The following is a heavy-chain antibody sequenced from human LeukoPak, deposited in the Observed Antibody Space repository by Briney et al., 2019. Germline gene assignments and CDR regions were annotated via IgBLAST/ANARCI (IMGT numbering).Heavy chain of an antibody. J-gene: IGHJ3*02. V-gene: IGHV1-18*03. Sequence: ASVKVSCKASGYTFSSQGNIWVRQAPGQGLEWMGWISAYNGDTNYARKFQGRVTMTTDTSTSTAYMELSSLRSEDMAVYYCARNRGYCSGGSCTLAAFDIWGQGTMVTVSS. D-gene: IGHD2-15*01. CDR3: ARNRGYCSGGSCTLAAFDI. CDR2: ISAYNGDT. CDR1: GYTFSSQG.